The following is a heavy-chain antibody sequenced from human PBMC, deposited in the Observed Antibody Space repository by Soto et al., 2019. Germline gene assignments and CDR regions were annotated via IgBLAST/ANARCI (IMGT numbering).Heavy chain of an antibody. CDR1: GGTFSSYA. V-gene: IGHV1-69*01. CDR3: ARGQTVIRQGSYYYYYGMDV. D-gene: IGHD4-17*01. Sequence: QVQLVQSGAEVKKPGSSVKVSCKASGGTFSSYAISWVRQAPGQVLEWMGGIIPIFGTANYAQKFQGRVTITADESTSTAYMELSSLRSEDTDVYYCARGQTVIRQGSYYYYYGMDVWGQGTTVTVSS. J-gene: IGHJ6*02. CDR2: IIPIFGTA.